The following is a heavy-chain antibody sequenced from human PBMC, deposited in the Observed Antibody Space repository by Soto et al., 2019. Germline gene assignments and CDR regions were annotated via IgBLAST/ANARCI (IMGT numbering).Heavy chain of an antibody. CDR3: ARREWEIHLGHAFDV. J-gene: IGHJ3*01. D-gene: IGHD1-26*01. V-gene: IGHV5-51*01. CDR1: GYSFASYW. CDR2: IYPGDADT. Sequence: PGESLKISCKGSGYSFASYWIGWVRQMPGKGLEWMGIIYPGDADTSYSPSFQGRVTISADKSISTPYLQWHSLKASDTAMYYCARREWEIHLGHAFDVWGQGTMVTVSS.